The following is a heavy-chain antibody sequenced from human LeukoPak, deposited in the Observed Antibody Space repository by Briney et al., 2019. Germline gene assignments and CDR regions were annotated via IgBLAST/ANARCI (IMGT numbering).Heavy chain of an antibody. D-gene: IGHD2-15*01. CDR2: IRYDGSNK. Sequence: GGSLRLSCAASGFTFSSYGMHWVRQAPGKGLEGVAFIRYDGSNKYYADSVKGRFTISRDNSKNTLYLQMNSLRAEDTAVYYCAKQPRYCSGGSCHIDYWGQGTLVTVSS. CDR1: GFTFSSYG. V-gene: IGHV3-30*02. CDR3: AKQPRYCSGGSCHIDY. J-gene: IGHJ4*02.